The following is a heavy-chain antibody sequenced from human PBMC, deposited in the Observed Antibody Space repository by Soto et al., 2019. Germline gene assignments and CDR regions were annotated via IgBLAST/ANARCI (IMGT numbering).Heavy chain of an antibody. D-gene: IGHD3-9*01. J-gene: IGHJ5*02. CDR1: GYTFTSYA. CDR2: INAGNGNT. Sequence: QVQLVQSGAEVKKPGASVKVSCKASGYTFTSYAMHWVRQAPGQRLEWMGWINAGNGNTKYSQKFQGRVTITRDTSASTAYMELSSLRSEDTAVYYCARDVADYDILTRWFDPWGQGTLVTVSS. CDR3: ARDVADYDILTRWFDP. V-gene: IGHV1-3*01.